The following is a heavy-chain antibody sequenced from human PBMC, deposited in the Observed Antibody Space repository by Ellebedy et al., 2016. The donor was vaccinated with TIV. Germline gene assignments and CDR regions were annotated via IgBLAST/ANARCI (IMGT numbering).Heavy chain of an antibody. J-gene: IGHJ4*02. Sequence: AASVKVSCKASGYTFNGYGICWVRQAPGQGLEWMGWISAYNGHTNYAKEVQGRVTMTIDKSRSTAYMELRSLRSDDTAVYYGARDRPVGATTTDFDYWGQGTLVTVSS. CDR3: ARDRPVGATTTDFDY. CDR1: GYTFNGYG. CDR2: ISAYNGHT. D-gene: IGHD1-26*01. V-gene: IGHV1-18*04.